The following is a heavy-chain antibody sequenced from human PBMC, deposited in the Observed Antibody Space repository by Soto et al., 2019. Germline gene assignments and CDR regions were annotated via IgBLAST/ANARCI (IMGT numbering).Heavy chain of an antibody. J-gene: IGHJ1*01. D-gene: IGHD4-17*01. CDR2: INHSGST. CDR3: ARVVPSQKWRTTVTPGFRH. V-gene: IGHV4-34*01. Sequence: PSETLSLTCAVYGGSFSGYYWSWIRQPPGKGLEWIGEINHSGSTNYNPSLKSRVTISVDTSKNQFSLKLSSVTAADTAVYYCARVVPSQKWRTTVTPGFRHWGQGTLVTVSS. CDR1: GGSFSGYY.